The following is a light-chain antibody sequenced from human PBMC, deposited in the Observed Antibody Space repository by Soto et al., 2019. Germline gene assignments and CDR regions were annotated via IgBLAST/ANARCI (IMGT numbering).Light chain of an antibody. Sequence: EIVMTQSPATLSVSPGERATLSCRASQSVSSNLAWYQQKPGQAPRLLIYGASTRAIGIPARFSGSGSGTELTLTISSLQSEDFAVYYCQQYNNWPPLTFGGGTKVDIK. CDR2: GAS. CDR3: QQYNNWPPLT. V-gene: IGKV3-15*01. J-gene: IGKJ4*01. CDR1: QSVSSN.